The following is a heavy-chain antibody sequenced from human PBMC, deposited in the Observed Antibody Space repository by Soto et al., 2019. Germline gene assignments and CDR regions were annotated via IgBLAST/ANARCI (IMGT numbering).Heavy chain of an antibody. CDR3: AKGTFVDYFEY. Sequence: EVHLVESGGGLVQPGGSLRLSCAASGFTFSSHWMHWVRQAPGKGLVWVSRISGFGATIHYADSVKGRFTISRDNSKNTLYLQMNSLRAEDTAVYYCAKGTFVDYFEYWGQGALVTVSS. V-gene: IGHV3-74*01. CDR1: GFTFSSHW. D-gene: IGHD3-16*01. J-gene: IGHJ4*02. CDR2: ISGFGATI.